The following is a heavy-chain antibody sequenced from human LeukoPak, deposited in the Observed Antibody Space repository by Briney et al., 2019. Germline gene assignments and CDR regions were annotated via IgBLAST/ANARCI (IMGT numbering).Heavy chain of an antibody. CDR1: GGSISSGDYY. J-gene: IGHJ4*02. D-gene: IGHD5-18*01. V-gene: IGHV4-30-4*08. Sequence: PSETLSLXCTVSGGSISSGDYYWSWIRQPPGKGLEWIGYIYYSGITYYNPSLKSRVTISVDTSKNQFSLKLSSVTAADTAVYYCARVTSGYSYEFDYWGQGTLVTVSS. CDR2: IYYSGIT. CDR3: ARVTSGYSYEFDY.